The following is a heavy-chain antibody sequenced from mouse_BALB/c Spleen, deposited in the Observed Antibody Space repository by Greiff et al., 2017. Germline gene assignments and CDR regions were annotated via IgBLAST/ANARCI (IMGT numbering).Heavy chain of an antibody. CDR2: IWSGGST. CDR1: GFSLTSYG. J-gene: IGHJ3*01. Sequence: QVQLQQSGPGLVQPSQCLSITCTVSGFSLTSYGVHWVRQSPGKGLEWLGVIWSGGSTDYNAAFISRLSISKDNSKSQVFFKMNSLQANDTAIYYCARNRNGGALAYWGQGTLVTVSA. CDR3: ARNRNGGALAY. V-gene: IGHV2-2*02.